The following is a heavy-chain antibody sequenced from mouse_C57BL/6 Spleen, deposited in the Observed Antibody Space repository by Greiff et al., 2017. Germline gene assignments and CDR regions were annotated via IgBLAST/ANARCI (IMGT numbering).Heavy chain of an antibody. CDR1: GYTFTDYY. CDR3: APIATAVDY. J-gene: IGHJ2*01. Sequence: EVQLQQSGPVLVKPGASVTMSCKASGYTFTDYYMNWVKQSHGKSLEWIGVINPYNGGTSYNQKFKGKATLTVDKSSSTAYMELNSLTSEDSAVXYCAPIATAVDYWGQGTTLTVSS. CDR2: INPYNGGT. D-gene: IGHD1-1*01. V-gene: IGHV1-19*01.